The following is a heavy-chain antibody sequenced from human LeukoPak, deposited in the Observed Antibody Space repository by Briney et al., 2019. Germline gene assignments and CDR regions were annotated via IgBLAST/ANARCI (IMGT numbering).Heavy chain of an antibody. CDR2: ISYDGSNE. Sequence: GGSLRLSCAASGFTFSSYAMHWVRQAPGKGLEWVAVISYDGSNEYYADSVKGRFTISRDNSKNTLYLQMNSLGAEDTAVYYCARIIAVAGTSVFDYWGQGTLVTVSS. D-gene: IGHD6-19*01. CDR1: GFTFSSYA. V-gene: IGHV3-30*04. CDR3: ARIIAVAGTSVFDY. J-gene: IGHJ4*02.